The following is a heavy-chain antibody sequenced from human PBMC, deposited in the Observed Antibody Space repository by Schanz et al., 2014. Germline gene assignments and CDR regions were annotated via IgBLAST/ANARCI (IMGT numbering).Heavy chain of an antibody. D-gene: IGHD3-10*01. V-gene: IGHV3-33*08. CDR1: GFTFSSYS. CDR2: ISYDGSKK. CDR3: ARPALWFGDNCFDP. J-gene: IGHJ5*02. Sequence: VQLVESGGGLVQPGGSLRLSCTASGFTFSSYSMNWVRQAPGKGLEWVGVISYDGSKKSYADSVKGRFTISRDNSKNTLYLQMNSLRAEDTAVYYCARPALWFGDNCFDPWGQGTLVTVSS.